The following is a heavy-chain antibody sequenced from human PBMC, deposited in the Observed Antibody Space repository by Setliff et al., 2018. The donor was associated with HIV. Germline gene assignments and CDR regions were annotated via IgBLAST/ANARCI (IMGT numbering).Heavy chain of an antibody. CDR2: IIPIFGTT. J-gene: IGHJ4*02. D-gene: IGHD3-10*01. V-gene: IGHV1-69*06. CDR1: GYTFTGYY. Sequence: SVKVSCKASGYTFTGYYMHWVRQAPGQGLEWMGRIIPIFGTTNYAQKFQGRVTITADKSTSTAYMELSSLRSEDTAVYFCARERITMIRGVNGDYWGQGTLVTVSS. CDR3: ARERITMIRGVNGDY.